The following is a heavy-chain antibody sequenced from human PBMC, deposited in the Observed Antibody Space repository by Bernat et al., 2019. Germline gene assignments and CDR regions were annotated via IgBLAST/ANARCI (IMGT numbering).Heavy chain of an antibody. J-gene: IGHJ4*02. CDR2: ISDSGGSS. D-gene: IGHD6-19*01. Sequence: EVQLLESGGGLVQPGGSLRLSCAASGFTFSTYGMNWVRQAPGKGLEWVSGISDSGGSSYYADSVKGRFTISRDKSKNTLYLQMNSLRAEDTAVYYCARNTGYSSGWYNDYWGQGTLVTVSS. CDR3: ARNTGYSSGWYNDY. V-gene: IGHV3-23*01. CDR1: GFTFSTYG.